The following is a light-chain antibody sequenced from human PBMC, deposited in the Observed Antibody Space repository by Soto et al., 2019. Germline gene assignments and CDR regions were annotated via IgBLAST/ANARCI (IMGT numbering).Light chain of an antibody. J-gene: IGKJ4*01. CDR3: QQRENLIT. CDR1: QSVNSD. V-gene: IGKV3-11*01. Sequence: EIVLTQSPATLSLSPGERATLSCRASQSVNSDLAWFQQKPGQAPRLLIYDASNRATGIPARFSDSGSETDFTLTISSLEPEDFAVYYCQQRENLITFGGGTKVEI. CDR2: DAS.